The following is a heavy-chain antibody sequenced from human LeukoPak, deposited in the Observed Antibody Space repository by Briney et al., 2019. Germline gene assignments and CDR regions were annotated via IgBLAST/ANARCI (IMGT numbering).Heavy chain of an antibody. CDR1: GDSFSANY. CDR3: ARHRTSGWGLDY. V-gene: IGHV4-59*08. J-gene: IGHJ4*02. CDR2: IYYSGST. Sequence: SETLSLTCAVSGDSFSANYWSWIRQAPERGLEWIGFIYYSGSTNYNPSLTSRVTISVDTSKNQFSLKVNSVTAADTAVYYCARHRTSGWGLDYWGQGTLVTVSS. D-gene: IGHD6-19*01.